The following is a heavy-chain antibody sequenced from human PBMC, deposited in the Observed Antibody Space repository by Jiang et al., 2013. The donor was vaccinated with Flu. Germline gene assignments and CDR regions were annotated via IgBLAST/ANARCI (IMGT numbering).Heavy chain of an antibody. V-gene: IGHV4-31*03. D-gene: IGHD2-2*01. J-gene: IGHJ4*02. CDR3: ARAGQGTYHFDY. CDR1: GGSISSGDSY. CDR2: IYSSGST. Sequence: GPGLVKPSQTLSLTCTVSGGSISSGDSYWFWVRQRPGKGLEWIGYIYSSGSTYNNPSLKSRVTISIDTSKNQFSLKVSSVTAADTAVYYCARAGQGTYHFDYWGQGTLVTVSS.